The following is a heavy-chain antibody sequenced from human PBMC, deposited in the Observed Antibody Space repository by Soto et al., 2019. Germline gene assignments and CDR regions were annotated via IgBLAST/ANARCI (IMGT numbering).Heavy chain of an antibody. CDR2: IIPIFGTA. CDR3: ARAHRGYCSGGSCYDGDNWFDP. Sequence: QVQLVQSGAEVKKPGSSVKVSCKASGGTFSSYAISWVRQAPGQGLEWMGGIIPIFGTANYAQKFQGRVTITADESTRTAYMELSSLRSEDTAVYYCARAHRGYCSGGSCYDGDNWFDPWGQGTLVTVSS. D-gene: IGHD2-15*01. V-gene: IGHV1-69*01. J-gene: IGHJ5*02. CDR1: GGTFSSYA.